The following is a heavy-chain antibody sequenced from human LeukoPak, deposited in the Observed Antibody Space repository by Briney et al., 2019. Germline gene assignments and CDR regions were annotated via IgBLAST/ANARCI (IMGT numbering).Heavy chain of an antibody. Sequence: PSETLSLTCSVSGGSISGYYWSWSRQAPGKGVEWIGNLFYKRGAWYKSSLKSRVTTSVDTSKNELSLTLTSVTAADTAVYYCARWTDCGGDCHILEYWGQGILVTVSS. V-gene: IGHV4-59*01. CDR1: GGSISGYY. J-gene: IGHJ4*02. CDR3: ARWTDCGGDCHILEY. D-gene: IGHD2-21*02. CDR2: LFYKRGA.